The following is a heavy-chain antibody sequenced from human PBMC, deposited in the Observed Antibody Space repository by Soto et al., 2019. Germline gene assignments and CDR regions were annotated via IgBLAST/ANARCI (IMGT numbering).Heavy chain of an antibody. D-gene: IGHD1-26*01. J-gene: IGHJ4*02. CDR2: ISGSGGST. CDR3: AKGRGGGSYPYYCDY. V-gene: IGHV3-23*01. Sequence: EVQLLESGGGLVQPGGSLRLSCAASGFTFSSYAMSWVRQAPGKGLEWVSAISGSGGSTYYADSVKGRFTISRDNSKNALYLQMNSLRAEDTAVYYCAKGRGGGSYPYYCDYWGQGTLVTVSS. CDR1: GFTFSSYA.